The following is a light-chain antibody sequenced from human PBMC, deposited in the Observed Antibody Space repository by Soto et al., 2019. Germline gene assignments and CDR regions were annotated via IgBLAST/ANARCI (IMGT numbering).Light chain of an antibody. CDR2: DVN. CDR3: CSYAGSYTLV. V-gene: IGLV2-11*01. CDR1: SSDVGGYNY. J-gene: IGLJ2*01. Sequence: QSVLTQPRSVSGSPGQSVTISCTGTSSDVGGYNYVSWYQHHPGKAPKLMIYDVNQRPSGVPDRFSGSKSGNTASLTISGLQAEDEADYYCCSYAGSYTLVFGGGTKLTVL.